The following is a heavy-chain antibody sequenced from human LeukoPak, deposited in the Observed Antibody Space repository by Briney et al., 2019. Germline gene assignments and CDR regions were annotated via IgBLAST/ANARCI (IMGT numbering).Heavy chain of an antibody. V-gene: IGHV4-61*01. D-gene: IGHD4-23*01. CDR1: GGSVSSGSYY. CDR2: IHYSGSA. Sequence: SETLSLTCTVSGGSVSSGSYYWSWIRQPPGRGLEWIAYIHYSGSAAYNPSLKSRVTISRDMSTNQFSLKMTTVTAADTAVYFCARDMGAPDYGSYSVDYWGQGTLVTVSS. J-gene: IGHJ4*02. CDR3: ARDMGAPDYGSYSVDY.